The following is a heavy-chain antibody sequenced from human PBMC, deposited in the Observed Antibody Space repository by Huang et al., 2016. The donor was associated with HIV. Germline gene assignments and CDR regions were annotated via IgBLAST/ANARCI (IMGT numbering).Heavy chain of an antibody. CDR2: IYYNGRT. D-gene: IGHD3-22*01. V-gene: IGHV4-30-4*08. CDR3: ARSLYDASGSSLNYFDY. Sequence: QVQLQESGPGLVKPSQTLSLTCTVSGGFIRSGGYYWSGIRQPPGKGLEGIGNIYYNGRTYYNPSLRSRVSISVDTSKNQFSLKLTSVTAADTAVFFCARSLYDASGSSLNYFDYWGQGTLVTVSS. J-gene: IGHJ4*02. CDR1: GGFIRSGGYY.